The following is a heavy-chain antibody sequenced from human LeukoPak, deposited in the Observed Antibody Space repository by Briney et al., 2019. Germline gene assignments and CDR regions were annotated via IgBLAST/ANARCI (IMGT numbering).Heavy chain of an antibody. CDR1: GGSISSGSYY. CDR2: IYTSGST. V-gene: IGHV4-61*02. Sequence: PSETLSLTCTVSGGSISSGSYYWSWIRQPAGKGPEWIGRIYTSGSTNYNPSLKSRVTISVDTSKNQFSLKLSSVTAADTAVYYCARARGYSYGPNWFDPWGQGTLVTVSS. D-gene: IGHD5-18*01. J-gene: IGHJ5*02. CDR3: ARARGYSYGPNWFDP.